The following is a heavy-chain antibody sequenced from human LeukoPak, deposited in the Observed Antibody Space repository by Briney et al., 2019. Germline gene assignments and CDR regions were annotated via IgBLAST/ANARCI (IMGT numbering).Heavy chain of an antibody. CDR2: INPNSGGT. J-gene: IGHJ4*02. D-gene: IGHD3-22*01. CDR1: GYTLTDYY. Sequence: ASVKVSCKASGYTLTDYYMHWVRQAPGQGLEWMGRINPNSGGTNYAQKFQGRVTMTRDTSIGTVYMELSRLRSDDTAVYYCARVGYYESSGYYEYWGQGTLVTISS. V-gene: IGHV1-2*06. CDR3: ARVGYYESSGYYEY.